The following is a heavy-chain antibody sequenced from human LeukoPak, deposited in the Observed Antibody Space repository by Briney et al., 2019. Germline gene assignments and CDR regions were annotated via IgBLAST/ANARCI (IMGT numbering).Heavy chain of an antibody. CDR3: ARDSVKLPGISYFDN. CDR1: GFSFSTHK. Sequence: GGSLRLSCAAAGFSFSTHKMNWVRQAPGKGLEWVAVISYDGTKIYYADSAKGRFTISRDNSKNMVYLQMNSLRAEDTALYYCARDSVKLPGISYFDNWGQGTLVTVSS. CDR2: ISYDGTKI. D-gene: IGHD3-3*02. J-gene: IGHJ1*01. V-gene: IGHV3-30-3*01.